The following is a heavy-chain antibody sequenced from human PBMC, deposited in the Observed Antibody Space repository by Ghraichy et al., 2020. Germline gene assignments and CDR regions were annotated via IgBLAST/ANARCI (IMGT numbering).Heavy chain of an antibody. Sequence: GGSLRLSCAASGFTFSSYSMNWVRQAPGKGLEWVSYISSSSTIYYADSVKGRFTISRDNAKNSLYLQMNSMRAEDTAVYYCARTLGAFDIWGQGTMVTVSS. CDR1: GFTFSSYS. CDR3: ARTLGAFDI. V-gene: IGHV3-48*01. D-gene: IGHD6-6*01. J-gene: IGHJ3*02. CDR2: ISSSSTI.